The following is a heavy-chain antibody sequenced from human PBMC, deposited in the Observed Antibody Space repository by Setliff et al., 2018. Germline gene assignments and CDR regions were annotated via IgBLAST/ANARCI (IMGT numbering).Heavy chain of an antibody. V-gene: IGHV1-2*02. CDR1: GYTFTGYY. CDR2: INPNSGNT. J-gene: IGHJ3*02. Sequence: GASVKVSCKASGYTFTGYYMHWVRQAPGQGLEWMGWINPNSGNTNYAQKFQERVTITRDMSTSTAYMELSSLRSEDTAVYYCAADLGYYWAFDIWGQGTMVTVSS. D-gene: IGHD3-22*01. CDR3: AADLGYYWAFDI.